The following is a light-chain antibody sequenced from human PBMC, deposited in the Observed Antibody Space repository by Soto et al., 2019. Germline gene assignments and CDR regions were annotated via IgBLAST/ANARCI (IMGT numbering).Light chain of an antibody. J-gene: IGLJ2*01. CDR1: SSDVGGYNY. V-gene: IGLV2-14*01. CDR3: SSYTSSSILRV. CDR2: DVS. Sequence: QSALTQPASVSGSPGQSITISCTGTSSDVGGYNYVSWYQQHPGKAPKLMIYDVSNRPSGVSNRFSGSKSGNTASLTISGLPAEDEADYYCSSYTSSSILRVLGGGTKLTVL.